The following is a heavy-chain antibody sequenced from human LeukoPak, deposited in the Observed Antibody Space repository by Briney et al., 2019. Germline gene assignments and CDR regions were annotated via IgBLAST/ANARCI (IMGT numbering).Heavy chain of an antibody. CDR2: IYSGGST. CDR1: GGSISSYY. J-gene: IGHJ5*02. V-gene: IGHV3-53*01. CDR3: ARDESS. Sequence: EALSLTCTVSGGSISSYYWSWIRQPPGKGLEWVSVIYSGGSTYYADSVKGRFTISRDNSKNTLYLQMNSLRAEDTAVYYCARDESSWGQGTLVTVSS.